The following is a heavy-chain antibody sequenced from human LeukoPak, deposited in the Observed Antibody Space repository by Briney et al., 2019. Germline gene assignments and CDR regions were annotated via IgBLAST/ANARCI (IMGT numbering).Heavy chain of an antibody. CDR1: GVSFDDYY. J-gene: IGHJ4*02. CDR2: INHSGYT. D-gene: IGHD4-17*01. V-gene: IGHV4-34*01. Sequence: SETLSLTWAVSGVSFDDYYWAWVRQPPGKGLEWIGEINHSGYTNDSPSLKSRVTLSIDTSRKQFSLNLRSVTVADAGTYYCTRMTTGHDYWGQGTLVTVSS. CDR3: TRMTTGHDY.